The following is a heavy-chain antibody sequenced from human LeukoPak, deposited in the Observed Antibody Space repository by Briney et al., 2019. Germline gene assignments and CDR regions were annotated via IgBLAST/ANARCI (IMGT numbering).Heavy chain of an antibody. D-gene: IGHD6-19*01. CDR2: IWYDGSNK. V-gene: IGHV3-33*01. Sequence: GGSLRLSCAASGFTFSSYGMHWVRQAPGKGLEWVAVIWYDGSNKYYADPVKGRFTISRDNSKNTLYLQMNSLRAEDTAVYYCAREAPPPYSSGWYYFDYWGQGTLVTVSS. CDR3: AREAPPPYSSGWYYFDY. CDR1: GFTFSSYG. J-gene: IGHJ4*02.